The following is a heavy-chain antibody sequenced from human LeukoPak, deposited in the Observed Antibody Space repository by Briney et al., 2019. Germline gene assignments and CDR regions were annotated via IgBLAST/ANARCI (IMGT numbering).Heavy chain of an antibody. CDR2: IYYGGNT. CDR1: GGSITSTGYY. V-gene: IGHV4-39*01. D-gene: IGHD3-10*01. J-gene: IGHJ4*02. Sequence: SETLSLTCTVSGGSITSTGYYWGWIRQPPGKGLEWIGNIYYGGNTYYNPSLQSRVTMSVDTSKNQFSLKLSSVTAADTAVYYCASGFAVDYWGQGTLVTVSS. CDR3: ASGFAVDY.